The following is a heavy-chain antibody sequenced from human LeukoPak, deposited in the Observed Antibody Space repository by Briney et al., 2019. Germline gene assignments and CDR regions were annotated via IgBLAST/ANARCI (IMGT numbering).Heavy chain of an antibody. V-gene: IGHV3-23*01. CDR1: GLTFSSYA. CDR3: AKPKSQSYPGYYFDY. Sequence: GGSLRLSCAASGLTFSSYAMSWIRQAPGKGLEWVSAIVGSGGSTYYADSVKGRFTISRDKSKNTLYLQMNSLRAEDTAVYYCAKPKSQSYPGYYFDYWGQRTLVTVSS. D-gene: IGHD1-26*01. J-gene: IGHJ4*02. CDR2: IVGSGGST.